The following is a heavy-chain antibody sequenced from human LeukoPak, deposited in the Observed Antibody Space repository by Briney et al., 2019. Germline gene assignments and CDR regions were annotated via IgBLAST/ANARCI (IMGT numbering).Heavy chain of an antibody. J-gene: IGHJ4*02. Sequence: SETLSLTCTVSGGSISSYYWSWIRQPPGKGLEWIGYIYYSGSTNYNPSLKSQVTISVDTSKNQFSLKLSSVTAADTAVYYCARGEGGSSSFDYWGQGTLVTVSS. CDR3: ARGEGGSSSFDY. V-gene: IGHV4-59*01. CDR1: GGSISSYY. D-gene: IGHD6-6*01. CDR2: IYYSGST.